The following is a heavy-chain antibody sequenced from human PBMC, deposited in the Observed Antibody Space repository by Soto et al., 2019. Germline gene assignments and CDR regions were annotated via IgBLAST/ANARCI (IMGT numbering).Heavy chain of an antibody. J-gene: IGHJ6*03. CDR3: AREYSSSSGYYYYMDV. CDR2: INHSGST. V-gene: IGHV4-34*01. D-gene: IGHD6-6*01. CDR1: GGSFSGYY. Sequence: SEPLSLPCAVYGGSFSGYYWSWIRQPPGKGLEWIGEINHSGSTNYNPSLKSRVTISVDTSKNQFSLKLSSVTAADTAVYYCAREYSSSSGYYYYMDVWGKGTTVTVSS.